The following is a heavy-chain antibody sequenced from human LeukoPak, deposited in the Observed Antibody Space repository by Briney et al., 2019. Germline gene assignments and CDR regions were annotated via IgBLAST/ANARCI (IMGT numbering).Heavy chain of an antibody. D-gene: IGHD6-19*01. V-gene: IGHV3-23*01. CDR1: GFTFTSSA. J-gene: IGHJ4*02. Sequence: PGGSLRLSCAASGFTFTSSAMSWVRQAPGKGLEWVSAISGSGGSTYYADSVKGRFTISRDNSKNTLYLQMNSLRAEDTAVYYCAKRPYTGGWFFDYWGQGTLVTVSS. CDR3: AKRPYTGGWFFDY. CDR2: ISGSGGST.